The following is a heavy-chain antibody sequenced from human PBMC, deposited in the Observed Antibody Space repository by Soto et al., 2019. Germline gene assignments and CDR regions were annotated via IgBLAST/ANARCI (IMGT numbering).Heavy chain of an antibody. D-gene: IGHD3-22*01. V-gene: IGHV3-30-3*01. Sequence: GGSLRLSCAASGFTFSSYAMHWVRQAPGKGLEWVAVISYDGSNKYYADSVKGRFTISRDNSKNTLYLQMNSLRAEDTAVYYCARGSLTMIVAWHGMDVWGQGTTVTVSS. CDR3: ARGSLTMIVAWHGMDV. CDR2: ISYDGSNK. CDR1: GFTFSSYA. J-gene: IGHJ6*02.